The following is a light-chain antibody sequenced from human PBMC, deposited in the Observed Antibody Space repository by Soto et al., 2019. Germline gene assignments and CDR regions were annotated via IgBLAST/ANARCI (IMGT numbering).Light chain of an antibody. V-gene: IGKV1-39*01. J-gene: IGKJ3*01. CDR1: QTVGVY. CDR3: QQHDNVPFT. CDR2: ATS. Sequence: DIQMTQSPSSLSASVGDRVTITCRASQTVGVYLNWYQQKPGKAPSLLIYATSSLQSGVPSRFSGSGSGTDFTLTISSLQPEDIATYYCQQHDNVPFTFGPGTKVDIK.